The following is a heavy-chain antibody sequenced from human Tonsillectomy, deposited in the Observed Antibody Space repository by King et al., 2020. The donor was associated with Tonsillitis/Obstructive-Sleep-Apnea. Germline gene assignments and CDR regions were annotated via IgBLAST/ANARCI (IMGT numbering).Heavy chain of an antibody. V-gene: IGHV4-39*01. CDR1: GGSISSSSYY. Sequence: LQLQESGPGLVKPSETLSLICSVSGGSISSSSYYWGWIRQPPGEGLEWIGSIYYSGSTYYNPSLRRRVTISVDTSKNQFSLKLSSVTAADTAVYCCARHPPIALVYRWGQGTLVTVSS. J-gene: IGHJ4*02. CDR3: ARHPPIALVYR. D-gene: IGHD4-11*01. CDR2: IYYSGST.